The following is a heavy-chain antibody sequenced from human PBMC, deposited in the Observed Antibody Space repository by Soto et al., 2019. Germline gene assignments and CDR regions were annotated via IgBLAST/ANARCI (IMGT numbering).Heavy chain of an antibody. Sequence: PGGSLRLSCAASGFTFSSYAMHWVRQAPGKGLEWVAVISYDGSNKYYADSVKGRFTISRDNSKNTLYLQMNSLRAEDTAVYYCARALPPGLDSSGCLDVWGQGTTVTVSS. V-gene: IGHV3-30-3*01. CDR1: GFTFSSYA. J-gene: IGHJ6*02. D-gene: IGHD3-22*01. CDR3: ARALPPGLDSSGCLDV. CDR2: ISYDGSNK.